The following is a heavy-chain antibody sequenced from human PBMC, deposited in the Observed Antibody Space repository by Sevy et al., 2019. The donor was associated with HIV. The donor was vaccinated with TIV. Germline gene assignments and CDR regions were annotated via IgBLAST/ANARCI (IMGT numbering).Heavy chain of an antibody. D-gene: IGHD3-10*01. CDR3: AKDRGYYYYYGMDV. V-gene: IGHV3-30*18. J-gene: IGHJ6*02. CDR2: ISYDGSNK. Sequence: GGSLRFSCAASGFTFSSYGMHWVRQAPGKGLEWVAVISYDGSNKYYADSVKGRFTISRDNSKNTLYLQMNSLRAEDTAVYYCAKDRGYYYYYGMDVWGQGTTVTVSS. CDR1: GFTFSSYG.